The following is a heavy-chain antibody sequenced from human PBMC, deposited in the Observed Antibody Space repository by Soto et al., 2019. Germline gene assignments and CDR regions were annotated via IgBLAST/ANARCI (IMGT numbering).Heavy chain of an antibody. CDR1: GFSLSTSGVG. Sequence: QITLKESGPTLVKPTQTLTLTCTFSGFSLSTSGVGVGWIRQPPGKALEWLALIYWDDDKRYSPSLKSRLTITKDTSKNQVVLTMTNMDPVDTATYYCAHQAYDYVWGSPPAPFDYWGQGTLVTVSS. CDR3: AHQAYDYVWGSPPAPFDY. CDR2: IYWDDDK. J-gene: IGHJ4*02. D-gene: IGHD3-16*01. V-gene: IGHV2-5*02.